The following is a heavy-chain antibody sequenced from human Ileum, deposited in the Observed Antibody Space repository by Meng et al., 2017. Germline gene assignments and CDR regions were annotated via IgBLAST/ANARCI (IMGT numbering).Heavy chain of an antibody. Sequence: QVQLQGSGPRLVKPSGTLSLTCAVSGTWWSWVRQPPGKGLEWIGEIFQSGRTNYNPSLKSRVTISIDKSKSQISLQLSAVTAADTAVYSCATSNDRDVYYLGYWGQGTLVTVSS. D-gene: IGHD3-22*01. CDR1: GTW. V-gene: IGHV4-4*02. J-gene: IGHJ4*02. CDR3: ATSNDRDVYYLGY. CDR2: IFQSGRT.